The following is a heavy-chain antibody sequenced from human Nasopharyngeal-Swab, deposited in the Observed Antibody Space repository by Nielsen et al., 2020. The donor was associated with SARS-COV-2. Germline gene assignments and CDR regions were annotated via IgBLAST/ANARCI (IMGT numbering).Heavy chain of an antibody. J-gene: IGHJ6*04. CDR2: IKQDGSEK. Sequence: VGQAPGKGLEWVANIKQDGSEKYYVDSVKGRFTISRDNAKNSLYLQMNSLRAEDTAVYYCARGDISAVWGKGTTVTVSS. D-gene: IGHD2-15*01. V-gene: IGHV3-7*01. CDR3: ARGDISAV.